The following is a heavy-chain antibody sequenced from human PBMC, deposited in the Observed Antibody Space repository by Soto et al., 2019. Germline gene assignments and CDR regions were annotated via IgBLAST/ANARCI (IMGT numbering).Heavy chain of an antibody. V-gene: IGHV3-21*01. CDR2: ISGSGNYT. CDR1: GFTFSSYS. CDR3: AREGINNYNEYYFDS. Sequence: GGSLRLSCAASGFTFSSYSMNWVRQAPGKGLEWVSSISGSGNYTHYADFLRGRFTISRDNAKTSLYLQMNSLRAEDTAVYYCAREGINNYNEYYFDSWGQGTVVTSPQ. J-gene: IGHJ4*02. D-gene: IGHD4-4*01.